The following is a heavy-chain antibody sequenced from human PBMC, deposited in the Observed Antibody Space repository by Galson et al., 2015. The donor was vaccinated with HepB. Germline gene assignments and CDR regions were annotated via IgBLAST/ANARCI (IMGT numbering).Heavy chain of an antibody. CDR2: ISYDGSNK. V-gene: IGHV3-30*04. J-gene: IGHJ6*02. Sequence: ASGFTFSSYAMHWVRQAPGKGLEWVAVISYDGSNKYYADSVKGRFTISRDNSKNTLYLQMNSLRAEDTAVYYCAREGNGSGSYFRGYYYYGMDVWGQGTTVTVSS. CDR3: AREGNGSGSYFRGYYYYGMDV. D-gene: IGHD3-10*01. CDR1: GFTFSSYA.